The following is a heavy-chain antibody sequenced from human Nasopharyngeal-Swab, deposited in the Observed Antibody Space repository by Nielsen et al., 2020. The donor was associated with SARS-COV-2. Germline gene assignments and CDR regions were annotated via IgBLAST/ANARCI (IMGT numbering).Heavy chain of an antibody. Sequence: GESLKISCAASGFTFSSYAMSWVRQAPGKGLEWVSAISGSGGSTYYADSVKGRFTISRDNSKNTLYLQMNSLRAEDTAVYYCAKDPTVVTPDWFDPWGQGTLVTVSS. CDR1: GFTFSSYA. CDR2: ISGSGGST. J-gene: IGHJ5*02. V-gene: IGHV3-23*01. D-gene: IGHD4-23*01. CDR3: AKDPTVVTPDWFDP.